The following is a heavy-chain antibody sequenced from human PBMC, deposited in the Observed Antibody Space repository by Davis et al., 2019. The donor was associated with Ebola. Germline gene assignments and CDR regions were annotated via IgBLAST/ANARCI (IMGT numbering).Heavy chain of an antibody. CDR2: IWYDGSNK. CDR3: ISYCSGGSCND. Sequence: PGGSRRLSCAAFGFTFSSYGMHGVRQAPGKGLEWVAVIWYDGSNKYYADSVKGRFTISRDNSKNTLYLQMNSLRAEDTAVYYCISYCSGGSCNDWGQGTLVTVSS. J-gene: IGHJ4*02. CDR1: GFTFSSYG. D-gene: IGHD2-15*01. V-gene: IGHV3-33*08.